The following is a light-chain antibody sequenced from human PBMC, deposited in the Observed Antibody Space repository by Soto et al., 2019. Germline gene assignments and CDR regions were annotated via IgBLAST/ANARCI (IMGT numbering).Light chain of an antibody. CDR3: QQYNNWPWA. J-gene: IGKJ1*01. V-gene: IGKV3-15*01. CDR1: QSVSSN. Sequence: EIVMTQSPATLSVSPGERATLSCRASQSVSSNLAWYQQKPGQAPRLLIYGASTGATGIPARFSGSGSGTEFTLTISGLQSEDFAIYYCQQYNNWPWAFGQGTKVDIK. CDR2: GAS.